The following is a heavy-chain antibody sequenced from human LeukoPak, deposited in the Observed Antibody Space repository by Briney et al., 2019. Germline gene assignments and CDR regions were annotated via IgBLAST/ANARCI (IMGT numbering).Heavy chain of an antibody. J-gene: IGHJ4*02. Sequence: GASVKVSCKASGYTFTGYYIHWARQAPGQGLEWMGWINPNSGGTDYAQKFQGRVTMTRGTSISTAYMELSILNSDDSAVYYCARVLPDGFFPLEYWGQGTLVTVSS. CDR3: ARVLPDGFFPLEY. D-gene: IGHD3/OR15-3a*01. CDR1: GYTFTGYY. CDR2: INPNSGGT. V-gene: IGHV1-2*02.